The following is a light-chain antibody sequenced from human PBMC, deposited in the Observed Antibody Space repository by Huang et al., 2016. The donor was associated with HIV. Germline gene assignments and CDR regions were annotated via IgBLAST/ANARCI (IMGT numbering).Light chain of an antibody. Sequence: EVVLTQSPPTLSLFPGETATLSCRASQTIGTYVAWYQPRPGQGPRLLIYDGSNRAAGVPARISGAGSGTTFTLSISGLESEDFGVYYGQQRRSWPLTFGGGTKVEV. J-gene: IGKJ4*01. CDR1: QTIGTY. CDR3: QQRRSWPLT. V-gene: IGKV3-11*01. CDR2: DGS.